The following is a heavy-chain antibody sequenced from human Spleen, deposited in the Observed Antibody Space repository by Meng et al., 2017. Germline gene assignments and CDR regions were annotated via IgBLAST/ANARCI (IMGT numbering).Heavy chain of an antibody. V-gene: IGHV4-34*01. J-gene: IGHJ5*02. Sequence: QVALQQGGAGLLKPSESLSLTFAVYGGSFSGYYWSWIRQPPGKGLEWIGSIYYSGRTYYNPSLQSRVTVSVDTSKNQFSLKLSSVTAADTAVYYCARGDSNGYNGRGLDPWGRGTLVTVSS. CDR1: GGSFSGYY. CDR2: IYYSGRT. D-gene: IGHD3-22*01. CDR3: ARGDSNGYNGRGLDP.